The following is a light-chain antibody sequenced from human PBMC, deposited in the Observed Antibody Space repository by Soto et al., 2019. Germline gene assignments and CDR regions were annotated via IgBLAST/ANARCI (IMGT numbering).Light chain of an antibody. J-gene: IGLJ1*01. CDR3: SSYTSSSPYV. CDR2: EVS. Sequence: QSALTQPASVSGSPGQSITISCTGTSSDVGGYNYVSWYQQHPGKAPKLMIYEVSNRPSGVSNRFSGSKSGNTASLTISRLQSEDEADYYCSSYTSSSPYVFGPGTQLPVL. CDR1: SSDVGGYNY. V-gene: IGLV2-14*01.